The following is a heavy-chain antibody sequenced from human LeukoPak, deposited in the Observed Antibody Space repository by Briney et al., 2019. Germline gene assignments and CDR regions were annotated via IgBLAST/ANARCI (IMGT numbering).Heavy chain of an antibody. V-gene: IGHV4-59*01. CDR2: IYYSGST. CDR3: ARGGGNYGGNSMDY. Sequence: PSETLSLTCTVSGGSIGSYYWSWIRQPPGKGLEWIGYIYYSGSTNYNPSLKSRVTISVDTSKNQFSLKLSSVTAADTAVYYCARGGGNYGGNSMDYWGQGTLVTVSS. D-gene: IGHD4-23*01. CDR1: GGSIGSYY. J-gene: IGHJ4*02.